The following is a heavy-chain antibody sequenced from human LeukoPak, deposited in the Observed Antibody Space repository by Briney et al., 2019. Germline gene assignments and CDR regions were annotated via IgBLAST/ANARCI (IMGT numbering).Heavy chain of an antibody. Sequence: GASVKVSCKASGGTFSSYAISWVRQAPGQGLEWMGRIIPVLGIANYAQKFQGRVTITADKSTSTAYMELSSLRSEDTAVYYCARGIAAHSYGDYWGQGTLVTVS. D-gene: IGHD6-13*01. CDR1: GGTFSSYA. J-gene: IGHJ4*02. V-gene: IGHV1-69*04. CDR2: IIPVLGIA. CDR3: ARGIAAHSYGDY.